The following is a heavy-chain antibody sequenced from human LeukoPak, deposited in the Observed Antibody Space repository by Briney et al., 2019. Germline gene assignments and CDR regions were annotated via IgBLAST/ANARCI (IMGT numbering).Heavy chain of an antibody. D-gene: IGHD2-15*01. J-gene: IGHJ4*02. CDR1: GFTFSSYS. CDR2: ISSSSSSI. CDR3: ARDQGTPGPSYFDS. V-gene: IGHV3-21*01. Sequence: GGSLRLSCAASGFTFSSYSMNWVRQAPGKGLEWVSCISSSSSSIYYGDSVKSRFTISRDNAKNSLYLQMNSLRAEDTAVYYCARDQGTPGPSYFDSWGQGTLVTVSS.